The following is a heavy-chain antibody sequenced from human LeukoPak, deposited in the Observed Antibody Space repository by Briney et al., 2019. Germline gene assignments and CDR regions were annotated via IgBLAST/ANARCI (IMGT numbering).Heavy chain of an antibody. CDR1: GSTFDNSW. CDR2: IKQDESEK. V-gene: IGHV3-7*01. J-gene: IGHJ3*02. CDR3: ARRSGYYWDAFDI. Sequence: AGGSLRLSCAASGSTFDNSWMTWVRQAPGKGLEWVANIKQDESEKNYVDSVKGRLTISRDNAKNLLYLQMNNLRAEDTAVYYCARRSGYYWDAFDIWGQGTMVTVSS. D-gene: IGHD3-22*01.